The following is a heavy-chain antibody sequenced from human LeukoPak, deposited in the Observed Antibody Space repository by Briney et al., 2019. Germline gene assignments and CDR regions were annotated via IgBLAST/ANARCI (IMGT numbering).Heavy chain of an antibody. CDR3: ARGGGRGPYGGNADY. Sequence: PGGSLRLSFAASGFTVSSNYMSWVRQAPGKGLEWVSIIYSGGATFYAESVKDRFAISRDNSKNTLYLQMNSLRAEDTAVYYCARGGGRGPYGGNADYWGQGTLVTVSS. CDR2: IYSGGAT. CDR1: GFTVSSNY. J-gene: IGHJ4*02. D-gene: IGHD4-23*01. V-gene: IGHV3-66*01.